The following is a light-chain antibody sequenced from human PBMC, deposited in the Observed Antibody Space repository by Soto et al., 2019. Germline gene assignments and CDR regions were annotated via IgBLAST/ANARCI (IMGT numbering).Light chain of an antibody. V-gene: IGLV2-8*01. CDR3: SSYDGSNNVV. CDR2: EVS. J-gene: IGLJ2*01. Sequence: QSALTQPPSASGSPGQSVTISCTGTSSDVGGYNYVSWYQQHPGKAPKLMIYEVSKRPSGVPDRFSGSKSGNTASLTVSGVHAAEEAAYYCSSYDGSNNVVFGGGTKLTVL. CDR1: SSDVGGYNY.